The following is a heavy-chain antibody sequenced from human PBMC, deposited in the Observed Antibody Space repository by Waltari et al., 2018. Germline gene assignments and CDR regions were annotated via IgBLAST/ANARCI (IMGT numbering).Heavy chain of an antibody. CDR1: GFTFSSYA. J-gene: IGHJ4*02. Sequence: QVQLVESGGGVVQPGRSLRLSCAASGFTFSSYAMHWVRPAPGKGLEWVAVISYEGSNKYYADSVKGRFTISRDNSKNTRYLQMNSLRAEDTAVYYCARSHSSSWYVWGSYRDYWGQGTLVTVSS. V-gene: IGHV3-30-3*01. CDR3: ARSHSSSWYVWGSYRDY. CDR2: ISYEGSNK. D-gene: IGHD3-16*02.